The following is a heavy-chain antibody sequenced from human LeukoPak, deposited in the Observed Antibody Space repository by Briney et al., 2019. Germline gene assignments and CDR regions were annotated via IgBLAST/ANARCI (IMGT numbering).Heavy chain of an antibody. CDR3: ARGPYCSGGTCYPLDS. CDR1: GGSIRSGDYY. CDR2: IYYSGTT. V-gene: IGHV4-30-4*01. D-gene: IGHD2-15*01. J-gene: IGHJ5*01. Sequence: SQTPSLTCTVSGGSIRSGDYYWSWIRQPPGKTLEWIGYIYYSGTTYLNPSLKSRASMSVDMSKSQFSLKVNSVTAADTAVYFCARGPYCSGGTCYPLDSWGQGTLVTVSS.